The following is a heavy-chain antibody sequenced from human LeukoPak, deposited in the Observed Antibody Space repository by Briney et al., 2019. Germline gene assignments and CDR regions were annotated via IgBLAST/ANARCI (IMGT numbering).Heavy chain of an antibody. Sequence: GGSLRLSCAASGFTFSSYAMSWVRQAPGKGLEWVSSISGSGGSTYYADSVKGRFTISRGNSKSTLYLQMNSLRAGDTALYYCAKAGYINYYAYYHMDVWGKGTTVTVSS. CDR2: ISGSGGST. D-gene: IGHD3-9*01. CDR1: GFTFSSYA. CDR3: AKAGYINYYAYYHMDV. V-gene: IGHV3-23*01. J-gene: IGHJ6*03.